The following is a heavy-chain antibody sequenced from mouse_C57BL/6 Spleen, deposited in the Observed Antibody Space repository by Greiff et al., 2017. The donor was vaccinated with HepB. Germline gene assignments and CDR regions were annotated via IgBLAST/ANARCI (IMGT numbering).Heavy chain of an antibody. V-gene: IGHV5-17*01. CDR1: GFTFRDYG. Sequence: EVKLVESGGGLVKPGGSLKLSCAASGFTFRDYGMHWVRQAPEKGLEWVAYISSGSSTIYYADTVKGRFTISRDNAKNTLFLQMTSLRSEDTAMYYCARPDYIYWYFDVWGTGTTVTVSS. CDR2: ISSGSSTI. J-gene: IGHJ1*03. CDR3: ARPDYIYWYFDV. D-gene: IGHD2-4*01.